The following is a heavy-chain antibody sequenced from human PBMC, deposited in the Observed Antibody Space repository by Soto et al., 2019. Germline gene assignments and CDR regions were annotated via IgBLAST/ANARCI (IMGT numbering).Heavy chain of an antibody. V-gene: IGHV3-7*01. CDR1: GFTFSSYW. D-gene: IGHD1-20*01. CDR3: VRYNWDDDY. J-gene: IGHJ4*02. Sequence: EVQLVESGGGLVQPGGSLRLSCAASGFTFSSYWMSWVRQAPGKGLEWVANIKQDGSEKYYVDSVKGRFTVSRDNAKNSLYLQMNSLRAEDTAVHYCVRYNWDDDYWGQGTLVTVSS. CDR2: IKQDGSEK.